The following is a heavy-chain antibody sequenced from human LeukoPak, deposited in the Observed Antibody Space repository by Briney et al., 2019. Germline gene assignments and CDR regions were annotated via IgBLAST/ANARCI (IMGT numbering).Heavy chain of an antibody. D-gene: IGHD3-22*01. CDR2: ISTDGSST. Sequence: GGSLRLSCAASGFTFSSDWMHWVRQAPGKGLVWVSRISTDGSSTYSADSVKGRFTISRDNSKNTVCLQMNSLRVEDTAVYYCARDSGYSLDYWGQGTLVTVSS. CDR1: GFTFSSDW. J-gene: IGHJ4*02. V-gene: IGHV3-74*01. CDR3: ARDSGYSLDY.